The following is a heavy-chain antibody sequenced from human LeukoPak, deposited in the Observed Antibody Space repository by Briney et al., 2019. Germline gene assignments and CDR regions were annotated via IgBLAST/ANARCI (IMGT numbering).Heavy chain of an antibody. CDR2: AQGDGRLQ. Sequence: AGTSLRLSCAASGFSFSTYGMHWARQAPGKGLEWVAAAQGDGRLQYYADSVKGRFTISKDISKSTLYVQMNSLRAEDTAVYYCATGGGFYYGHWGQGTLVTVSS. D-gene: IGHD3-22*01. CDR1: GFSFSTYG. V-gene: IGHV3-33*01. J-gene: IGHJ4*02. CDR3: ATGGGFYYGH.